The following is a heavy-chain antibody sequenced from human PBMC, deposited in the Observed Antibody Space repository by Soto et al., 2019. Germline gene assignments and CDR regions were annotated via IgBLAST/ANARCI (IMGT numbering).Heavy chain of an antibody. CDR1: GGSISSGDYY. Sequence: QVQLQESGPGLVKPSQTLSLTCTVSGGSISSGDYYWSWIRQPPGKGLEWIGYIYYSGSTYYNPSLKGRVTISVDTSKNQFSLKLGSVTAADAAVYYCARIWAYYYGSGSRLGNAFDIWGQGTMVTVSS. CDR2: IYYSGST. D-gene: IGHD3-10*01. V-gene: IGHV4-30-4*01. CDR3: ARIWAYYYGSGSRLGNAFDI. J-gene: IGHJ3*02.